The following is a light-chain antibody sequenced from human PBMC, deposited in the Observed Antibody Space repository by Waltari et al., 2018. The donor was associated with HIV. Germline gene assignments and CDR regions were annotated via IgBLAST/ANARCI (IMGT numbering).Light chain of an antibody. V-gene: IGKV1-39*01. Sequence: EIHMTQSPSYLSASVGDRVAITCRASQYIDKILSWYQQKPGKAPRLLIHGASGLQSGVPSRFSGSGSGTDFTLTITSLQAEDFASYFCLQSFSTPLTFGPGTKVDLK. CDR1: QYIDKI. CDR3: LQSFSTPLT. J-gene: IGKJ3*01. CDR2: GAS.